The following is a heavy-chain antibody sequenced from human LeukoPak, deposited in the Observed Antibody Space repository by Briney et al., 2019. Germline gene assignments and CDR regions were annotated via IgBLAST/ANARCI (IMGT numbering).Heavy chain of an antibody. CDR1: GFTFSSYA. D-gene: IGHD3-9*01. CDR3: AREIIGYDKSRGLDY. CDR2: ISGSGSGGST. J-gene: IGHJ4*02. V-gene: IGHV3-23*01. Sequence: GGSLRLSCAASGFTFSSYAMSWVRQAPGKGLEWVSAISGSGSGGSTYYADSVKGRFTISRDNSKNTLYLQMNSLRAEDTAVYYCAREIIGYDKSRGLDYWGQGTLVTVSS.